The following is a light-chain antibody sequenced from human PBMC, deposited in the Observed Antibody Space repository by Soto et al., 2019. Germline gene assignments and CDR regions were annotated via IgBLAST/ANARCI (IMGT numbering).Light chain of an antibody. CDR1: QSVSSK. CDR3: QQYNNWPPIT. V-gene: IGKV3-15*01. CDR2: GAS. J-gene: IGKJ5*01. Sequence: EIVMTQSPATLSLSPGERATLSCRASQSVSSKLAWFQQKPGQAPSLLIYGASTRATGIPARFSGSGSVTAFTLTISSLQSVDFAVYYCQQYNNWPPITFGQGTRLEI.